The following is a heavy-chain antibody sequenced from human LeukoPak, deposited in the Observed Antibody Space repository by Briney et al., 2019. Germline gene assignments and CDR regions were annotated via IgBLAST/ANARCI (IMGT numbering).Heavy chain of an antibody. Sequence: PGGSLRLSCAASGFTFSSYSMNWVRQAPGKGLEWIGEIYHSGSTNYNPSLKSRVTISVDTSKNQFSLKLSSVTAADTAVYYCARVRQGTHELHSTYFDYWGQGTLVTVSS. CDR2: IYHSGST. D-gene: IGHD1-7*01. CDR3: ARVRQGTHELHSTYFDY. V-gene: IGHV4-34*01. J-gene: IGHJ4*02. CDR1: GFTFSSYS.